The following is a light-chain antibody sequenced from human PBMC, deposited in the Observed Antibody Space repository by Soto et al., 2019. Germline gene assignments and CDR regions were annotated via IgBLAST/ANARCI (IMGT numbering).Light chain of an antibody. J-gene: IGKJ1*01. Sequence: DIQMTQSPSSLSASVGDRVTITCRASQRISNYLNWYQQKPGKAPNLLIYAASRLQTGVPSRFSGSGSGTDFTLNISSLQPEDFATYYCQQSDSTPLTFGQGTKVEIK. CDR2: AAS. V-gene: IGKV1-39*01. CDR3: QQSDSTPLT. CDR1: QRISNY.